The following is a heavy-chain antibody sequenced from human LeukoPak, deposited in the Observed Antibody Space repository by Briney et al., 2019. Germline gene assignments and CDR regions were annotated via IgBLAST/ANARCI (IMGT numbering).Heavy chain of an antibody. V-gene: IGHV4-59*01. CDR2: IYYSGST. Sequence: SETLSLTCTVSGGSISSYYWSWIRQPPGKGLEWIGYIYYSGSTNYNPSLKSRVTISVDTSKNQFSLKLSSVTAADTAVYYCARDRRDSLVSDYGMDVWGQGTTVTVSS. D-gene: IGHD3-10*01. CDR3: ARDRRDSLVSDYGMDV. CDR1: GGSISSYY. J-gene: IGHJ6*02.